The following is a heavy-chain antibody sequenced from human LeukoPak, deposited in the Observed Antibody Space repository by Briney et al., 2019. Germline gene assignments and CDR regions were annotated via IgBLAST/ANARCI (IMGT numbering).Heavy chain of an antibody. V-gene: IGHV4-4*02. CDR1: GASISRSNW. D-gene: IGHD6-19*01. CDR2: IYHSGGT. J-gene: IGHJ5*02. Sequence: SETLSLTCAVSGASISRSNWWSWVRQPPGRGLEWIGEIYHSGGTNYTPSLKSRVTTSIDRSKNQFSLKLSSVTAADTAVYYCALIPRGIAVPGTDLWGQGTLVTVSS. CDR3: ALIPRGIAVPGTDL.